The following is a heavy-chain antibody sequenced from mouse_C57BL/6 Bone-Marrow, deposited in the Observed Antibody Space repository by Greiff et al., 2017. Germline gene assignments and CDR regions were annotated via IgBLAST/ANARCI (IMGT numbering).Heavy chain of an antibody. D-gene: IGHD2-4*01. J-gene: IGHJ4*01. Sequence: VKLQESGPGLVQPSQSLSITCTVSGFSLTSYGVHWVRQPPGKGLEWLGVIWSGGSTDYNAAFISRLSISKDNSKSQVFFKMNSLQADDTAIYXCAKRDDYDGYAMDYWGQGTSVTVSS. V-gene: IGHV2-4*01. CDR1: GFSLTSYG. CDR2: IWSGGST. CDR3: AKRDDYDGYAMDY.